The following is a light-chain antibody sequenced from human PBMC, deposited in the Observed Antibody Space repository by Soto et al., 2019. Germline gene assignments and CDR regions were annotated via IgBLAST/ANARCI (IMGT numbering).Light chain of an antibody. CDR3: MQGTHWPWT. CDR1: QTIVYSDGNIY. J-gene: IGKJ1*01. CDR2: MVS. Sequence: DVMMTQSPLSLPVTPGQPASISCRSSQTIVYSDGNIYLSWFQQRPGQSPRRLIYMVSNRDSGVPDRFSGSGSGTDFTLTISRVEAEDVGVYYCMQGTHWPWTFGQGTKVEIK. V-gene: IGKV2-30*01.